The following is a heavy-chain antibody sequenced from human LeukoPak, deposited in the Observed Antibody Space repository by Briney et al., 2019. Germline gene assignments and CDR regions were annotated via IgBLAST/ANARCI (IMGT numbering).Heavy chain of an antibody. CDR1: GFTFLTYV. CDR3: ARKISGSYYVNIDY. CDR2: ISSSGSAT. V-gene: IGHV3-48*03. Sequence: GWSLRLSCPASGFTFLTYVMHWVHQAPGRGVEGVSYISSSGSATYYADSVKGRFTVFRDNTKNSLYLQRNSLTAEDTAVYCCARKISGSYYVNIDYWGQGALVTVAS. D-gene: IGHD1-26*01. J-gene: IGHJ4*02.